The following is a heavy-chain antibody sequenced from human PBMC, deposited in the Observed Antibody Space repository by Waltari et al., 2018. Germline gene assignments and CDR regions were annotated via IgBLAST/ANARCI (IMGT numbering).Heavy chain of an antibody. Sequence: QVQLVQSGAEVRKPGASVKVSCKTSGYTFTDSYIHWVRQAPGQGLEWMGRMNPNNNYPNYEQKIQGRVTMTRDTSITTAYMELSSLTSDDTALYYCVTQRPWEDYWGQGTRVTVSP. CDR1: GYTFTDSY. CDR2: MNPNNNYP. D-gene: IGHD1-26*01. CDR3: VTQRPWEDY. V-gene: IGHV1-2*02. J-gene: IGHJ4*02.